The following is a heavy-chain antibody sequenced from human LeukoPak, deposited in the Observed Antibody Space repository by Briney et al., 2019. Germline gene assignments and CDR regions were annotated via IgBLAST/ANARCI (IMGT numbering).Heavy chain of an antibody. J-gene: IGHJ3*02. Sequence: ASVKVSCKASGYTFTSYYMHWVRQAPGQGLEWMGIINPSGGSTSYAQKFQGRVTMTTDTSTSTAYMELRSLRSDDTAVYYCARMHNYYGSGSYAFDIWGQGTMVTVSS. CDR2: INPSGGST. V-gene: IGHV1-46*01. D-gene: IGHD3-10*01. CDR3: ARMHNYYGSGSYAFDI. CDR1: GYTFTSYY.